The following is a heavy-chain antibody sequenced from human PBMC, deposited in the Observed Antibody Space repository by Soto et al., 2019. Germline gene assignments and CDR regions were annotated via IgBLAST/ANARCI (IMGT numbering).Heavy chain of an antibody. D-gene: IGHD2-8*01. CDR2: ISGSGGST. CDR1: GFTFSSYA. J-gene: IGHJ4*02. V-gene: IGHV3-23*01. CDR3: AKRALRYCTNGVCLMYFDY. Sequence: PGGSLRLSCAASGFTFSSYAMSWVRQAPGKGLEWVSAISGSGGSTYYADSVKGRFTISRDNSKNTLYLQMNSLRAEDAAVYYCAKRALRYCTNGVCLMYFDYWGQGTLVTVS.